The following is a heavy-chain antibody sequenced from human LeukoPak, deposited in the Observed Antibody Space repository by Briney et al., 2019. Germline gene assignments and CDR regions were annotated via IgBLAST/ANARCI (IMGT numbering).Heavy chain of an antibody. D-gene: IGHD6-19*01. J-gene: IGHJ4*02. CDR1: GLSLSTTGMR. V-gene: IGHV2-70*04. Sequence: SGPTLVNPTQTLTLTCTFSGLSLSTTGMRVSWIRQPSGEALEWLGSIDWDDDKFYSTSLKTRLTLSKDTSKNQVVLTMTNMDPADTATYYCARPHGRSGWYYFDYWGQGTLVTVSS. CDR2: IDWDDDK. CDR3: ARPHGRSGWYYFDY.